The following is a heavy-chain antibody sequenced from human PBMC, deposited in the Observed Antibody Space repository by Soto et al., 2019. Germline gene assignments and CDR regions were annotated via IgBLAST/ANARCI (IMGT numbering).Heavy chain of an antibody. V-gene: IGHV3-33*01. CDR3: EREVEGGGIVY. CDR2: IRHDGSNK. Sequence: QVQLVESGGGVVQPGRSLRLSCAASGFTFSSSGMHWVRQAPGKGLEWVAVIRHDGSNKYYADSVKGRFTISRDNSKNTLYGQRNGRGAEDTVMFCCEREVEGGGIVYGGQETLVTVSS. CDR1: GFTFSSSG. D-gene: IGHD2-15*01. J-gene: IGHJ4*02.